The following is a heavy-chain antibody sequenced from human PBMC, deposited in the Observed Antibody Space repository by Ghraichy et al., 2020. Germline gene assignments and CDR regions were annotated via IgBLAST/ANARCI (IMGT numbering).Heavy chain of an antibody. D-gene: IGHD6-19*01. J-gene: IGHJ4*02. Sequence: GGSLRLSCKGSGYSFSNYWIGWVRQMPGKGLEWMGIIYPGDSDTRYSPSFQGQVTISADKSISTAYLQWSSLKASDTAMYYCATHRGYTSGWYVDYWGQGTLVTVSS. CDR1: GYSFSNYW. CDR3: ATHRGYTSGWYVDY. CDR2: IYPGDSDT. V-gene: IGHV5-51*01.